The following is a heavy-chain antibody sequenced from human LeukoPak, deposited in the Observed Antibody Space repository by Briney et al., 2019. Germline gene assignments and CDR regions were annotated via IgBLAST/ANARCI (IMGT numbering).Heavy chain of an antibody. CDR1: GFTFSSYW. D-gene: IGHD5-12*01. Sequence: GGSLRLSCAASGFTFSSYWMSWVRQAPGKGLEWVANVKLDGSEKSYVDSVKGRFTISRDNAKNSLYLQMNSLRAEDTAVYYCARALVVATFDYWGQGTLVTVSS. CDR3: ARALVVATFDY. CDR2: VKLDGSEK. V-gene: IGHV3-7*01. J-gene: IGHJ4*02.